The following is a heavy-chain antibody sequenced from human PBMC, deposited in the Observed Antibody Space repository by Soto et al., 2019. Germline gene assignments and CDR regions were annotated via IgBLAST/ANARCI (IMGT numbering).Heavy chain of an antibody. J-gene: IGHJ3*02. CDR2: ISSNGGST. CDR1: GFTFSSYA. V-gene: IGHV3-64*01. CDR3: AKSPRSGGSWKRNAFDI. Sequence: PGGSLRLSCAASGFTFSSYAMHWVRQAPGKGLEYVSAISSNGGSTYYANSVKGRFTISRDNSKNTLYLQMNSLRAEDTAVYYCAKSPRSGGSWKRNAFDIRGQGTMVTVSS. D-gene: IGHD2-15*01.